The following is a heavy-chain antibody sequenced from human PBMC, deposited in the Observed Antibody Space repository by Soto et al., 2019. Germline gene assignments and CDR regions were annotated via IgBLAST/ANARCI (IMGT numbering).Heavy chain of an antibody. CDR2: IWYDGSNK. D-gene: IGHD6-13*01. CDR1: GFTFSSYG. J-gene: IGHJ6*02. Sequence: QVQLVESGGGVVQPGRSLRLSCAASGFTFSSYGMHWVRQAPGKGLEWVAVIWYDGSNKYYADSVKGRFTISRDNSKNTLYLQMNRLRAEDTDVYYCARDGGRVGYTYYYGMDVWGQGTTVTVSS. CDR3: ARDGGRVGYTYYYGMDV. V-gene: IGHV3-33*01.